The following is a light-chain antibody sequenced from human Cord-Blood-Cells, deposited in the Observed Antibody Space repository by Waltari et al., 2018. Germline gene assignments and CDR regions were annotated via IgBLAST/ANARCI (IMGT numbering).Light chain of an antibody. J-gene: IGKJ2*03. CDR1: QSVSSY. CDR2: DAS. CDR3: QQRSNWDS. V-gene: IGKV3-11*01. Sequence: EIVLTQSSATLSLSPGERATLSCRASQSVSSYLAWYQQKPGQAPRLLISDASNRATGIPARFSGSGSGTDVTLTISILVPEDFAVYYCQQRSNWDSFGQWTKLEIK.